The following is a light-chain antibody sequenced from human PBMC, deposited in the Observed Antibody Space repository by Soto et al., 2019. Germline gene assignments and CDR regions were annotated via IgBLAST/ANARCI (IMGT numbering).Light chain of an antibody. V-gene: IGKV3D-15*01. J-gene: IGKJ1*01. Sequence: GMKLTRATLPVSQGERATLPRRASQSVSSNLAWYQKKPGQDPSILIYDASSRATGIPDRFSGSGSGTDFNLTISRLQTEDFAVYYCQQYGITKWTFGQGTKLDIK. CDR3: QQYGITKWT. CDR1: QSVSSN. CDR2: DAS.